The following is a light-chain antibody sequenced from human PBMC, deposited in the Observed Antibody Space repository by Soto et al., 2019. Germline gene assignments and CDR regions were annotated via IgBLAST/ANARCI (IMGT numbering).Light chain of an antibody. Sequence: QSALTQPPSASGSPGQSVTISCTGTSSDVGGYKYVSWYQQYPGKAPKLMIYAVNKRPCGVPDRFSGSKSGNTASLTVSGPQSEDEADYYCSSYAGSNNHAFGTGTKV. CDR1: SSDVGGYKY. CDR2: AVN. J-gene: IGLJ1*01. V-gene: IGLV2-8*01. CDR3: SSYAGSNNHA.